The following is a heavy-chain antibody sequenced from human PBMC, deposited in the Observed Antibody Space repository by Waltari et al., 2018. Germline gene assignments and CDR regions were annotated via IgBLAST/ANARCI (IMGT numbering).Heavy chain of an antibody. CDR1: GYTLTELS. J-gene: IGHJ4*02. Sequence: QVQLVQSGAEVKKPGASVKVSCKVSGYTLTELSMHWVRQAPGKGLEWMGGFGPEEGETSYAQKFQGRGTSTADESTSTAYMELSSLRSEDTAVYYCARYGGPSTGYFDYWGQGTLVTVSS. CDR3: ARYGGPSTGYFDY. CDR2: FGPEEGET. V-gene: IGHV1-24*01. D-gene: IGHD5-18*01.